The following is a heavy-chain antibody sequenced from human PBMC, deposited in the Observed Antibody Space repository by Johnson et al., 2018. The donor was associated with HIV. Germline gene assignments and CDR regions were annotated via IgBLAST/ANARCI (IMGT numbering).Heavy chain of an antibody. V-gene: IGHV3-7*01. CDR1: GFTFSSYW. CDR3: ARMVGGEAFDI. D-gene: IGHD1-26*01. Sequence: VQLVESGGGVVQPGGSLRLSCAASGFTFSSYWMSWVRQAPGKGLEWVANIKPDGSEKYYLDSVKGRFTVSRDNSENTLYLQMNSLRAEDTAVYYCARMVGGEAFDIWGQGTMVTVSS. J-gene: IGHJ3*02. CDR2: IKPDGSEK.